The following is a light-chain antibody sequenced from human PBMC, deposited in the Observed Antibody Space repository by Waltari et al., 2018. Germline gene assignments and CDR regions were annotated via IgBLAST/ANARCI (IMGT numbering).Light chain of an antibody. J-gene: IGLJ3*02. CDR3: NSYTSGRTWV. CDR2: DVN. V-gene: IGLV2-14*03. CDR1: SSDVGGNNH. Sequence: QSALTQPASMSGSPGQSIIISCTGTSSDVGGNNHVSWFLHHPGKAPKLMIHDVNERPSGVSGRFAGSKSGNTASLTISGLQAEDEAIYYCNSYTSGRTWVFGGGTRLTVL.